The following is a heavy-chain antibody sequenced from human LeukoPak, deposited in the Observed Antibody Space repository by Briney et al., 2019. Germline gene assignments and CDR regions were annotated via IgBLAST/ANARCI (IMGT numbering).Heavy chain of an antibody. CDR3: ARPFYYDNNGGEGMDV. CDR2: INGDGSSV. D-gene: IGHD3-22*01. Sequence: GGSLRLSCAASGFIFSNYWMHWVRQAPGKGLVWVSRINGDGSSVSYADSVKGRFTISRDNAKNSLYLQMNSLRAEDTAVYHCARPFYYDNNGGEGMDVWGQGTTVTVSS. V-gene: IGHV3-74*01. J-gene: IGHJ6*02. CDR1: GFIFSNYW.